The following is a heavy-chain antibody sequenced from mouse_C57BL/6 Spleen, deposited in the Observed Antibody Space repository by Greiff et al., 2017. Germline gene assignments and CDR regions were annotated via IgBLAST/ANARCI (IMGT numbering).Heavy chain of an antibody. V-gene: IGHV5-17*01. D-gene: IGHD4-1*01. CDR1: GFTFSDYG. J-gene: IGHJ1*03. CDR2: ISSGSSTI. Sequence: EVQLVESGGGLVKPGGSLKLSCAASGFTFSDYGMHWVRQAPEKGLEWVAYISSGSSTIYYADTVKGRFTISRDNAKNTLFLQMTSLRSEDTAMYYCANLNWAYWYFGVWGTGTTVTVSS. CDR3: ANLNWAYWYFGV.